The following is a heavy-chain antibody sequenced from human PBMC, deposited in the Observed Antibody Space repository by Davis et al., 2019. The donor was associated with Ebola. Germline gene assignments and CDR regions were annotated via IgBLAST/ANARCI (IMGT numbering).Heavy chain of an antibody. CDR1: GSTFSSYA. CDR2: ISYDGSNQ. D-gene: IGHD6-19*01. V-gene: IGHV3-30*03. Sequence: GGSLRPSCAAPGSTFSSYAIPWVRQPPGKGLEWVAVISYDGSNQYYADSVKGRFTISRDNSKNTLYLQMNSRRAEDTAMYYCGRGRAAVARVGPEFDYWGQGTLVTVSS. J-gene: IGHJ4*02. CDR3: GRGRAAVARVGPEFDY.